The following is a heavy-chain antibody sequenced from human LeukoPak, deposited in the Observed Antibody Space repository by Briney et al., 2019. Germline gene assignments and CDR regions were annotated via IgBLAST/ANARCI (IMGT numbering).Heavy chain of an antibody. CDR3: TRESRSASEY. CDR2: IYYSGTT. Sequence: SETLSLTCTVSSGSISSTSHHWGWPRQPPGKGLEWIGSIYYSGTTFYNPSLKSRVTISVDTSKNQFSLKLRFVTAADTAVYYCTRESRSASEYWGQGTLVTVSS. J-gene: IGHJ4*02. CDR1: SGSISSTSHH. D-gene: IGHD1-26*01. V-gene: IGHV4-39*02.